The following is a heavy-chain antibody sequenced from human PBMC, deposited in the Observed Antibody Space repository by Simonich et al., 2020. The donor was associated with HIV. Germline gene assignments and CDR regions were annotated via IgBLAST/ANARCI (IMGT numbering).Heavy chain of an antibody. J-gene: IGHJ3*02. V-gene: IGHV3-23*01. CDR3: AKDQLGTDGFDI. D-gene: IGHD7-27*01. CDR2: IGIRDTT. CDR1: GFTFRNYA. Sequence: EVQRLESGGGLVQPGGSLRLSCAGSGFTFRNYAMTWVRQAPGRGLELVSGIGIRDTTYYAYSVMGRFIISRDNSKNTLYLQMDSRRAGDTALYYCAKDQLGTDGFDIWGQGTMVTVSS.